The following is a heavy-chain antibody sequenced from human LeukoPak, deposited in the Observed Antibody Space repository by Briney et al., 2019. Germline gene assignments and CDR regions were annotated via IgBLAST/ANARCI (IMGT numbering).Heavy chain of an antibody. J-gene: IGHJ4*02. V-gene: IGHV3-23*01. CDR1: GFTFSSYA. D-gene: IGHD3-10*01. CDR2: ISGSGGST. Sequence: GGSLRLSCAASGFTFSSYAMSWVRQAPGKGPEWVSAISGSGGSTYYADSVKGRFTISRDNSKNTLYLQMNSLRAEDTAVYYCAKEITMVRGVILNKFDYWGQGTLVTVSS. CDR3: AKEITMVRGVILNKFDY.